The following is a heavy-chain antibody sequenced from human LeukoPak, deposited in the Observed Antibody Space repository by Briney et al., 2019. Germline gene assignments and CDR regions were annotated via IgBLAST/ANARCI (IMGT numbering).Heavy chain of an antibody. J-gene: IGHJ4*02. Sequence: SETLSLTCNVSGGSFSTVSWNWIRQPVGKGLEWIGEINHSGSTNYNPSLKSRVTISVDTSKNQFSLKLSSVTAADTAVYYCARASYDSSGYYLYYFDYWGQGTLVTVSS. D-gene: IGHD3-22*01. CDR1: GGSFSTVS. CDR3: ARASYDSSGYYLYYFDY. CDR2: INHSGST. V-gene: IGHV4-34*01.